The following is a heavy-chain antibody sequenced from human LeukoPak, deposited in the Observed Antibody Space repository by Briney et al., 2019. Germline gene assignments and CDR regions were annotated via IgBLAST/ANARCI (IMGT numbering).Heavy chain of an antibody. CDR3: ASRRGYSSGWYEFDY. CDR2: INPNSGGT. V-gene: IGHV1-2*02. Sequence: ASVKVSCKASGYTFTGYYMRWVRQAPGQGLEWMGWINPNSGGTNYAQKFQGRVTMTRDTSISTAYMELSRLRSDDTAVYYCASRRGYSSGWYEFDYWGQGTLVTVSS. D-gene: IGHD6-19*01. CDR1: GYTFTGYY. J-gene: IGHJ4*02.